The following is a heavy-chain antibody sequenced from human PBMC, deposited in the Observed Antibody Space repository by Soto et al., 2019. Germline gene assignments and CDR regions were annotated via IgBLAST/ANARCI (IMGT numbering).Heavy chain of an antibody. Sequence: SETLSLTCAVYGGSFSGYYWSWIRQPPGKGLEWIGEINHSGSTNYNPSLKSRDTISVDTSKNQFSLKLSSVTAADTAVYYCARAIRALYYYYYGMDVWGQGTTVTVSS. CDR2: INHSGST. D-gene: IGHD3-10*01. V-gene: IGHV4-34*01. J-gene: IGHJ6*02. CDR1: GGSFSGYY. CDR3: ARAIRALYYYYYGMDV.